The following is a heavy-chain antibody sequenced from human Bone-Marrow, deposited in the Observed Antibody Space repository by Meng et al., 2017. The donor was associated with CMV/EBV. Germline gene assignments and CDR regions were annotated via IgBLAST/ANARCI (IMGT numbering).Heavy chain of an antibody. D-gene: IGHD4-17*01. CDR1: GFTFSNFT. CDR3: TRGSYGNYGD. J-gene: IGHJ4*02. Sequence: GGSLRLSCAASGFTFSNFTMNWVRQAPGKGLEWVSSIDKSSTYIYYADSLKGRFTISRDNARNSLYLQVNSLRAEDTALYYCTRGSYGNYGDWGQGTLVTVAS. CDR2: IDKSSTYI. V-gene: IGHV3-21*01.